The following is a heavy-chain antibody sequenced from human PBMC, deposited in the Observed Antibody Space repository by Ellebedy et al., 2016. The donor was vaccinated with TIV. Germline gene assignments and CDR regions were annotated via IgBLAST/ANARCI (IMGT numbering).Heavy chain of an antibody. Sequence: AASVKVSCKASGYTFSSYGISWVRQAPGQGLEWMGWISAYNINTNYAQKLQGRVTMTTDTSTSTAYMALSSLRFDDTAVYYCARAGTTPYFDYWGQGTLVTVSS. CDR3: ARAGTTPYFDY. D-gene: IGHD1-1*01. CDR1: GYTFSSYG. CDR2: ISAYNINT. J-gene: IGHJ4*02. V-gene: IGHV1-18*04.